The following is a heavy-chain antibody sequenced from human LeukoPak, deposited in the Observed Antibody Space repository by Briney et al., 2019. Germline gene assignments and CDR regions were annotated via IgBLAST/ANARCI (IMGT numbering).Heavy chain of an antibody. J-gene: IGHJ4*02. Sequence: SGTLSLTCAVSGGSISSSNWWSWVRQPPGKGLEWIGEIYHSGSTNYNPSLKSRVTISVDKSKNQFSLKLSSVTAADTAVYYCASVSGWYGDVGGFDYWGQGTLVTVSS. CDR1: GGSISSSNW. V-gene: IGHV4-4*02. CDR3: ASVSGWYGDVGGFDY. D-gene: IGHD6-19*01. CDR2: IYHSGST.